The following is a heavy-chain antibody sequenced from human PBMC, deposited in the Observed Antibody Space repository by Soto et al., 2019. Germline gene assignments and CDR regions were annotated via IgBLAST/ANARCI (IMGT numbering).Heavy chain of an antibody. CDR1: GFTVSSYD. CDR3: ARGSSSWYGYYYYGMDV. D-gene: IGHD6-13*01. J-gene: IGHJ6*02. Sequence: PGGSLRLSFAASGFTVSSYDMHWGRQATGKGLEWVSAIGTAGDTYYPGSVKGRFTISRENAKNSLYLQMNSLRAGDTAVYYCARGSSSWYGYYYYGMDVWGQGTTVTVSS. V-gene: IGHV3-13*01. CDR2: IGTAGDT.